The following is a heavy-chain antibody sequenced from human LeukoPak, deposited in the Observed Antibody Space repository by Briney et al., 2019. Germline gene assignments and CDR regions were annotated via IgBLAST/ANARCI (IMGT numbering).Heavy chain of an antibody. Sequence: GGSLRLSCAASGFTFSNYWMSWVRQAPGKGLEWVANINQDGSEKYYVDSVKGRFTISRDNAKNSLYLQMNSLRAEDTAVYYCARDYSCDWYGALNYWGQGTLVTVSS. V-gene: IGHV3-7*03. D-gene: IGHD6-19*01. J-gene: IGHJ4*02. CDR3: ARDYSCDWYGALNY. CDR2: INQDGSEK. CDR1: GFTFSNYW.